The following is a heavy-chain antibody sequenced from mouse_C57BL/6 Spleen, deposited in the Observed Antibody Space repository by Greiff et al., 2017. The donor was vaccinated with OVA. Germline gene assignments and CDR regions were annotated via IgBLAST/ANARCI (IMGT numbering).Heavy chain of an antibody. Sequence: VKLVESGPGLVQPSQSLSITCTVSGFSLTSSGVHWVRQPPGKGLEWLGVIWSGGSTDYNAAFISRLSISKDDSKSQVFFKMNSLQADDTAIYYCAKRAPYAMDYWGQGTSVTVSS. V-gene: IGHV2-4*01. J-gene: IGHJ4*01. CDR1: GFSLTSSG. CDR3: AKRAPYAMDY. CDR2: IWSGGST.